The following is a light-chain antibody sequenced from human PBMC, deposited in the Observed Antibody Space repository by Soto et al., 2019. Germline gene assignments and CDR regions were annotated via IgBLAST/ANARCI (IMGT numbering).Light chain of an antibody. V-gene: IGLV2-11*01. CDR1: SSDVGGYNY. J-gene: IGLJ1*01. CDR3: CSHAGSYTYV. CDR2: DVT. Sequence: QSVLTQPHSVSGSPGQSLTISCTGTSSDVGGYNYVSWYQQHPGKVPKLMIYDVTKRPSGFPDRFSGSKSGNTASLTISGLQAEDEADYCCCSHAGSYTYVFGTGTKVTVL.